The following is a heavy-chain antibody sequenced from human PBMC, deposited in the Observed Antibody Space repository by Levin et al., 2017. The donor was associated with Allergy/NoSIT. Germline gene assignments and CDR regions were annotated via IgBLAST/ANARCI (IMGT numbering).Heavy chain of an antibody. CDR3: TRDHFRPGDYFDY. D-gene: IGHD3-3*02. CDR2: IRSKTYGGTA. Sequence: PGGSLRLSCIASGFTFGDYAMSWFRQAPGKGLESVGFIRSKTYGGTAEYAASVKGRFTIERDDSKSIAYLQMNSLKTEDTAVYYCTRDHFRPGDYFDYWGQGTLVTVSS. V-gene: IGHV3-49*03. J-gene: IGHJ4*02. CDR1: GFTFGDYA.